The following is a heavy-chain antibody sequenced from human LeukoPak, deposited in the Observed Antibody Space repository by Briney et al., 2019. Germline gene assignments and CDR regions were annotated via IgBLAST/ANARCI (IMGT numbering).Heavy chain of an antibody. D-gene: IGHD3-16*02. J-gene: IGHJ6*02. Sequence: AASVKVSCKASGYTFTSYDINWVRQATGQGLEWMGWMNPNSGNTGYAQKFQGRVTMTRNTSISTAYMELSSLRSEETAVYYCAREGRLYYYYYYGMDVWGQGTTVTVSS. CDR1: GYTFTSYD. CDR3: AREGRLYYYYYYGMDV. V-gene: IGHV1-8*01. CDR2: MNPNSGNT.